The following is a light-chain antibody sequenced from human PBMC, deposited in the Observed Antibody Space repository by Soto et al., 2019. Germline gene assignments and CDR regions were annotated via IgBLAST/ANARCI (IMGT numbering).Light chain of an antibody. CDR1: SSDVGSYNL. V-gene: IGLV2-23*01. Sequence: QSALTQPASVSGSPGQSITISRTGTSSDVGSYNLVSWYQQHPGKAPKLMIYEGSKRPSGVSNRFSGSKSGNTASLTISGLEAEDEADYYCCSYACSSTPVLFGGGTKLTV. CDR3: CSYACSSTPVL. J-gene: IGLJ2*01. CDR2: EGS.